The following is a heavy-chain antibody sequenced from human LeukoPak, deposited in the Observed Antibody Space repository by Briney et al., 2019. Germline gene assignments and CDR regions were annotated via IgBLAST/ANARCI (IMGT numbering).Heavy chain of an antibody. CDR3: ARMRGYYGDYHLFDY. Sequence: ASVKVSCKASGGTFSSYAISWVRQAPGQGLEWMGGIIPIFGTANYAQKFQGRVTITADESTSTAYMELSSLRSEDTAVYYCARMRGYYGDYHLFDYWGQGTLVTVSS. D-gene: IGHD4-17*01. V-gene: IGHV1-69*01. CDR1: GGTFSSYA. CDR2: IIPIFGTA. J-gene: IGHJ4*02.